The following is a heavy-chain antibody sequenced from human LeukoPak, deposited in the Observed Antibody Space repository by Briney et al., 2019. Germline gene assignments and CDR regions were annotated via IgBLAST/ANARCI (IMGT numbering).Heavy chain of an antibody. Sequence: PGGSLRLSCVPSGITFSNSALSWVRQAPGKGLEWVSTITKSGDQTHYADSVRGLFTISRDIFKNTLYLQMNSLRAEDTAVYYCAKVGATMELFPVFDYWGQGTLATVSS. CDR2: ITKSGDQT. CDR1: GITFSNSA. D-gene: IGHD3-10*01. V-gene: IGHV3-23*01. CDR3: AKVGATMELFPVFDY. J-gene: IGHJ4*02.